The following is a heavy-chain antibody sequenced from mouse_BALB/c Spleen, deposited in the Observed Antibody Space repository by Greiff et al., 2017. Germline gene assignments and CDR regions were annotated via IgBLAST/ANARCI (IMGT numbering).Heavy chain of an antibody. V-gene: IGHV5-12-1*01. J-gene: IGHJ4*01. CDR3: ARYYYRCDSPMDY. Sequence: EVKLVESGGGLVKPGGSLKLSCAASGFAFSSYDMSWVRQTPEKRLEWVAYISSGGGSTYYPDTVKGRFTISRDNAKNTLYLQMSSLKSEDTAMYYCARYYYRCDSPMDYWGQGTSVTVSS. CDR1: GFAFSSYD. CDR2: ISSGGGST. D-gene: IGHD2-14*01.